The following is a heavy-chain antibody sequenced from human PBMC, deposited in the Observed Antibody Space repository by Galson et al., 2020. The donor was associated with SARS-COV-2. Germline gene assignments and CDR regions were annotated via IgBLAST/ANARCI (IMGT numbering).Heavy chain of an antibody. CDR2: IYFNGRS. J-gene: IGHJ4*02. Sequence: ETLSLTCTVSSGFISSTSYYWGWIRQPPGKGLEWIGSIYFNGRSFYNPSLQSRITISIDTSKNQFSMRLTSVTAADTAVYYCARKEATYDYWGRGTLVTVSS. D-gene: IGHD5-12*01. CDR1: SGFISSTSYY. CDR3: ARKEATYDY. V-gene: IGHV4-39*07.